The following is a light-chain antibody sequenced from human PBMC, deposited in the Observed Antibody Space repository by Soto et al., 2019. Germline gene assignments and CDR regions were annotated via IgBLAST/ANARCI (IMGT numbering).Light chain of an antibody. J-gene: IGLJ3*02. CDR1: SSDVGGYNY. V-gene: IGLV2-8*01. CDR3: NSYAASGNLWV. Sequence: QSALTQPPSASGSPGQSVTISCTGTSSDVGGYNYVSWYQQHPGKAPKLMIYEVTQRPSGVPNRFSSSKSGNTASLTVSGLQAEDEADYYCNSYAASGNLWVFGGGTKLTVL. CDR2: EVT.